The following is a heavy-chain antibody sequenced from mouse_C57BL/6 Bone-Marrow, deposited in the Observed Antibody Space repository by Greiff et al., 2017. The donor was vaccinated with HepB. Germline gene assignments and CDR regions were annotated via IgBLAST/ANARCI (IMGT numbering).Heavy chain of an antibody. V-gene: IGHV1-18*01. CDR2: INPNNGGT. Sequence: VQLQQSGPELVKPGASVKIPCKASGYTFTDYNMDWVKQSHGKSLEWIGDINPNNGGTIYNQKFKGKTTLTVDKSSSTAYMELRILSSEDTAVYYCARSWGYDGYYAMDYWGQGTSVTVSS. CDR1: GYTFTDYN. CDR3: ARSWGYDGYYAMDY. J-gene: IGHJ4*01. D-gene: IGHD2-2*01.